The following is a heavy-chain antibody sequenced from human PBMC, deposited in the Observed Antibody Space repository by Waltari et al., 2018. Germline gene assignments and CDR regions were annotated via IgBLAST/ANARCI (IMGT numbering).Heavy chain of an antibody. J-gene: IGHJ3*02. CDR3: ARGETDDSSGFGAFDI. CDR2: IYYSGST. CDR1: GGSISSYY. Sequence: QVQLQESGPGLVKPSETLSLTCTVSGGSISSYYWSWIRQPPGKGLEWIGYIYYSGSTNYNPSLKSRVTISVDTSKNQFSLKLSSVTAADTAVYYCARGETDDSSGFGAFDIWGQGTMVTVSS. D-gene: IGHD3-22*01. V-gene: IGHV4-59*01.